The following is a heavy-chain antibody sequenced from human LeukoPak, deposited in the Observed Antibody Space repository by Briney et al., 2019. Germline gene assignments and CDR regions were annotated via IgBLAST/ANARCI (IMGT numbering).Heavy chain of an antibody. V-gene: IGHV3-30*04. J-gene: IGHJ4*02. D-gene: IGHD3/OR15-3a*01. Sequence: GGSLRLSCAASGFTFSSYSLHWVRQAPGKGLEWVAHVASDGSYKWYADSVRGRFTISRDNSKNTLFLQMNSLGAEDTGVYYCARDADWYPFYWGQGTLVTVSS. CDR3: ARDADWYPFY. CDR1: GFTFSSYS. CDR2: VASDGSYK.